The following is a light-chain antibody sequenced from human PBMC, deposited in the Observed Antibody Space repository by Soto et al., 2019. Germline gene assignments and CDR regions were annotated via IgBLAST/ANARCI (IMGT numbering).Light chain of an antibody. CDR1: SSDVGGYNY. CDR2: DVS. J-gene: IGLJ2*01. V-gene: IGLV2-14*01. Sequence: QSALTQPASVSGSPRQSITISCTGTSSDVGGYNYVSWYQQHPGKDPKLMIYDVSNRPSGVSNRFSGSKSGNTASLTISGLQGEDEADYYCSSYTSSSTVVFGGGTKLTVL. CDR3: SSYTSSSTVV.